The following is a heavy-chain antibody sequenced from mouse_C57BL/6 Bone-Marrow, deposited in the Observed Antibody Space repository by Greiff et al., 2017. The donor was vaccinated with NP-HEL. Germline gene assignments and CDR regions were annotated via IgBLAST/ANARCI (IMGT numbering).Heavy chain of an antibody. Sequence: EVNVVESEGGLVQPGSSMKLSCTASGFTFSDYYMAWVRQVPEKGLEWVANINYDGSSTYYLDSLKSRFIISRDTAKNILYLQMSSLKSEDTATYYCARGAGNSAMDYWGQGTSVTVSS. CDR2: INYDGSST. J-gene: IGHJ4*01. CDR3: ARGAGNSAMDY. D-gene: IGHD2-1*01. V-gene: IGHV5-16*01. CDR1: GFTFSDYY.